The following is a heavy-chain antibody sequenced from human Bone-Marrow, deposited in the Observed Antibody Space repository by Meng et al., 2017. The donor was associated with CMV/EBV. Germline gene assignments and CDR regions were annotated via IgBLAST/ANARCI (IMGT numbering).Heavy chain of an antibody. V-gene: IGHV3-72*01. CDR2: SRNKASSYTT. J-gene: IGHJ2*01. CDR1: GFIFSDRY. D-gene: IGHD1-1*01. Sequence: GGSLRLSCAASGFIFSDRYMDWLRQAPGKGLEWVARSRNKASSYTTEYAASVKGKFTISREESQNSLYLQKNSLQAEDTAVYYCARESPATRYYDLWGRGTLVTVSS. CDR3: ARESPATRYYDL.